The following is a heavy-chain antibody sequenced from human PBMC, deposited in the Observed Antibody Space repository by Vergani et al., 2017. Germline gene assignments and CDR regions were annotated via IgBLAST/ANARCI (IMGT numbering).Heavy chain of an antibody. Sequence: VQLVESGGGLVQPGGSLRLSCAASGFTLNSYGMHWVRQAPGKGLEWVASIRSDESRSYYGDSMEGPFTISRDNSKNTLYLQMKSLRPEDTAVYYCAREGGVYCSGGTCYPEYWGQGTLVIVSS. D-gene: IGHD2-15*01. CDR3: AREGGVYCSGGTCYPEY. CDR2: IRSDESRS. V-gene: IGHV3-30*02. CDR1: GFTLNSYG. J-gene: IGHJ4*02.